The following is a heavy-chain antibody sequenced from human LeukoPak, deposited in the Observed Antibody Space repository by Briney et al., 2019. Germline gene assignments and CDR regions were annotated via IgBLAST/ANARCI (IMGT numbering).Heavy chain of an antibody. Sequence: NPGGSLRLSCAASGFTFSSYSMNWVRQAPGKGLEWVSSISSSSSYIYYADSVKGRFTISRDNARKSLYLQMNSLRAEDTAVYYCARVKYDSSGYYGILDYWGQGTLVTVSS. J-gene: IGHJ4*02. CDR3: ARVKYDSSGYYGILDY. V-gene: IGHV3-21*01. CDR2: ISSSSSYI. CDR1: GFTFSSYS. D-gene: IGHD3-22*01.